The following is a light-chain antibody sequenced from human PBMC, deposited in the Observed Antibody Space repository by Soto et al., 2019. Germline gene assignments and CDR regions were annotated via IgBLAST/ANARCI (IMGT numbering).Light chain of an antibody. J-gene: IGKJ3*01. CDR2: GAS. CDR1: QSISSSY. CDR3: QQYCSSRFT. V-gene: IGKV3-20*01. Sequence: EIVLTQSPGTLSLSPGERATLSCRASQSISSSYLAWYQQKPGQAPRLLVYGASSRATGIPDRFSGSGSGTDFTLTISRLEPEDLAVYYCQQYCSSRFTFCPGTKVDIK.